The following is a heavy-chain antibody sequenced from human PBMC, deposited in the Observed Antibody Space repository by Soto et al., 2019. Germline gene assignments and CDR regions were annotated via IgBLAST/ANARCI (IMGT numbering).Heavy chain of an antibody. Sequence: ASVKVSFKASGGTFTSYYMHWVRQAPGQGLEWMGIINPSGGSTSYAQKFQGRVTMTRDTSTSTVYMELSSLRSEDTAVYYCARDTPQDGGNSPVGKPGDAFDIWGQGTMVTVSS. V-gene: IGHV1-46*01. D-gene: IGHD2-21*02. J-gene: IGHJ3*02. CDR1: GGTFTSYY. CDR2: INPSGGST. CDR3: ARDTPQDGGNSPVGKPGDAFDI.